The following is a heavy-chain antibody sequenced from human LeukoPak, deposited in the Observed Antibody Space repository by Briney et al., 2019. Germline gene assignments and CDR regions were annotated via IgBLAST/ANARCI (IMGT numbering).Heavy chain of an antibody. D-gene: IGHD3-10*01. CDR1: GFSFSQFG. V-gene: IGHV3-30*18. CDR3: AKDQGDLTMVRGVITYYYYYGMDV. CDR2: ISYDGSSK. Sequence: GGSLRLSCAASGFSFSQFGVHWVREAPGKGLEWVAVISYDGSSKYYADSVKGRFTISRDNSKNTLYLPMSSLRDDDTAVYCCAKDQGDLTMVRGVITYYYYYGMDVWDQGTTVTVSS. J-gene: IGHJ6*02.